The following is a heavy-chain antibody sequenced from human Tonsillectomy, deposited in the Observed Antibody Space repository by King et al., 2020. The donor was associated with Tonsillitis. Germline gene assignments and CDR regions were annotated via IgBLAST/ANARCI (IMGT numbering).Heavy chain of an antibody. CDR2: VSDDGNKK. Sequence: QLVQSGGGVVQPGRSLRLSCEASGFTFSTYGMHWVRQAPGRGLEWVGVVSDDGNKKFYGDSAKGRFTVSRDNSKNTLYLQMNSLRPEDTAIYYCVKEDVATALEIWGQGTMVTVSS. CDR1: GFTFSTYG. CDR3: VKEDVATALEI. J-gene: IGHJ3*02. V-gene: IGHV3-30*18. D-gene: IGHD5-12*01.